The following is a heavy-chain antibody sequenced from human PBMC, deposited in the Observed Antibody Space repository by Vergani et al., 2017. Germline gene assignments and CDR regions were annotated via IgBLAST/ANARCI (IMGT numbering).Heavy chain of an antibody. CDR3: ARAPLANYYGSGSYLPRIDP. J-gene: IGHJ5*02. CDR1: GGTFSSYA. V-gene: IGHV1-69*12. CDR2: IIPIFGTA. D-gene: IGHD3-10*01. Sequence: QVQLVQSGAEVKKPGSSVKVSCKASGGTFSSYAISWVRQAPGQGLEWMGGIIPIFGTANYAQKFQGRVTITADESTSTAYMGLSSLRSEDTAVYYCARAPLANYYGSGSYLPRIDPWGQGTLVTVSS.